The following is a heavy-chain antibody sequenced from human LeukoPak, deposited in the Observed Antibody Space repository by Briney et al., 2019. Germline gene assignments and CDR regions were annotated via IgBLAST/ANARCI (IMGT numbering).Heavy chain of an antibody. D-gene: IGHD4-17*01. CDR2: ISASGGST. CDR1: GFTFSIYA. Sequence: GGSLRLSCAASGFTFSIYAMSWVRQAPEGGRGWVAAISASGGSTYYADSVKGRFTIARDNSKHTMYQQMNRVRGEDTAVNYRAKAREPEYGDFSINYSGQGTLVSVSS. CDR3: AKAREPEYGDFSINY. V-gene: IGHV3-23*01. J-gene: IGHJ4*02.